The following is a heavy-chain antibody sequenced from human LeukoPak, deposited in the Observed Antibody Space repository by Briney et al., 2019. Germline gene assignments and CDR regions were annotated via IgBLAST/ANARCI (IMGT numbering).Heavy chain of an antibody. V-gene: IGHV3-21*01. J-gene: IGHJ5*02. CDR1: GFTFSNYN. Sequence: GGSLRLSCAGSGFTFSNYNINWVRQAPGKGLEWVSSISSSSSYMYYADSVKGRFTISRDNAKNSLYLQMNSLRAEDTAVYYCARGGSITVRLVDNWFDPWGQGTLVTVSS. CDR2: ISSSSSYM. CDR3: ARGGSITVRLVDNWFDP. D-gene: IGHD1-14*01.